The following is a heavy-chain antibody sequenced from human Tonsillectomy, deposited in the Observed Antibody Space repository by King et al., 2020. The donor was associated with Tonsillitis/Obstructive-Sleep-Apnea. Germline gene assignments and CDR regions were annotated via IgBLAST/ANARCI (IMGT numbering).Heavy chain of an antibody. CDR2: IFSNDEK. Sequence: VTLQESGPVLVKPTETLTLTCTVSGFSLSNARMGVSWIRQPPGKALEWLAHIFSNDEKSYSTSLKSRLTISKDTSKSQVVLTMTNMDPVDTATYYCARTNIAAAGTNYFDYWGQGTLVTVSS. V-gene: IGHV2-26*01. CDR1: GFSLSNARMG. CDR3: ARTNIAAAGTNYFDY. D-gene: IGHD6-13*01. J-gene: IGHJ4*02.